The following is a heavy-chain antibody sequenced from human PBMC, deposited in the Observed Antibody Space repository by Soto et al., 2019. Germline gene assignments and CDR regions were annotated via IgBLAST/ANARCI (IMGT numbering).Heavy chain of an antibody. CDR2: IYPGDSDT. V-gene: IGHV5-51*01. D-gene: IGHD1-1*01. CDR3: ARHLEAPSHLFYGLGD. Sequence: GESLKISCKGSGYNFNTYWTAVVRQMAGKCLEWMGFIYPGDSDTRYSSAFQGQVTISAANPINTADLQGSTLMPSDTPIYSCARHLEAPSHLFYGLGDWGQGTAVTVSS. J-gene: IGHJ6*02. CDR1: GYNFNTYW.